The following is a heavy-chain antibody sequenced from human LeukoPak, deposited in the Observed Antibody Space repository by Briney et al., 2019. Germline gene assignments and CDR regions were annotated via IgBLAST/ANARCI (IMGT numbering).Heavy chain of an antibody. CDR2: ITWNGGVI. J-gene: IGHJ5*02. CDR3: AKGSQSTGGRFDP. D-gene: IGHD1-1*01. CDR1: GFTFDDYA. Sequence: GGSLRLSCAASGFTFDDYAMHWIRQAPEKALEWVSGITWNGGVIGYADSVKGRFTISRDNAKDSLYLQMDSLTDDDTASYYCAKGSQSTGGRFDPWGQGTLVIVSS. V-gene: IGHV3-9*01.